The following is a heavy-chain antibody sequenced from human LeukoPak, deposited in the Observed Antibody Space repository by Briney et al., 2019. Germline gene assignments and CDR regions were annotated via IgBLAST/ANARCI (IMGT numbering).Heavy chain of an antibody. J-gene: IGHJ3*02. V-gene: IGHV3-30-3*01. Sequence: GRSLRLSCAASGFTFSSYAMHWVRQAPGKGLEWVAVISYDGSNKYYADSVKGRFTISRDNSKNTLYLQMNSLRAEDTAVYYCARGPMITDAFDIWGQGTMDTVSS. CDR2: ISYDGSNK. CDR3: ARGPMITDAFDI. D-gene: IGHD3-16*01. CDR1: GFTFSSYA.